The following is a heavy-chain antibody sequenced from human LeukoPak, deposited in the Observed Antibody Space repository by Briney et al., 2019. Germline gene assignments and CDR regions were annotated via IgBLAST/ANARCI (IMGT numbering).Heavy chain of an antibody. CDR3: AKSRGVYGDYWYYFDY. CDR1: GFTFSSYA. D-gene: IGHD4-17*01. CDR2: ISGSCGST. Sequence: GGSVRLSSAGSGFTFSSYAMSWVRQAPGKGLEWVSAISGSCGSTYYADSVKGRFTISRHNSKNTLYLQMNSLRAEDTAVYYCAKSRGVYGDYWYYFDYWGQGTLVTVSS. V-gene: IGHV3-23*01. J-gene: IGHJ4*02.